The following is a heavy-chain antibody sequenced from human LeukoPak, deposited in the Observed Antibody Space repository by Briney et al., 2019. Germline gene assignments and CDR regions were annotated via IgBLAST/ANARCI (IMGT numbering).Heavy chain of an antibody. J-gene: IGHJ6*02. D-gene: IGHD3-16*01. V-gene: IGHV3-74*01. CDR1: GFTFSSYW. CDR3: ARGGGLDV. Sequence: GGSLRLSCAASGFTFSSYWMNWVRQAPGKGLVWVSRIASDGSSTTYADSVKGRFSISRDNAKNSLYLQMSNLRAEDTAVYFCARGGGLDVWGQGATVTVSS. CDR2: IASDGSST.